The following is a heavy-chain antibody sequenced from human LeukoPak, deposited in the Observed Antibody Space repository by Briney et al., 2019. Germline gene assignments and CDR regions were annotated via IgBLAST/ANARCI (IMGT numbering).Heavy chain of an antibody. CDR1: GFTFSSYA. Sequence: TGGSLRLSCAASGFTFSSYAMSWVRQAPGKGLEWVSGISESGGTTYYADSVKGRFTTSRDNSKNTLSLQMNSLRAEDTAVYYCAKDPSVSWYWYFQHWGQGTLVTVSS. J-gene: IGHJ1*01. CDR3: AKDPSVSWYWYFQH. V-gene: IGHV3-23*01. CDR2: ISESGGTT. D-gene: IGHD2-15*01.